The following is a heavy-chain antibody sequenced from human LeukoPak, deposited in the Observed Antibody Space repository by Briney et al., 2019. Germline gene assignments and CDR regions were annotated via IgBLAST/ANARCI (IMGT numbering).Heavy chain of an antibody. V-gene: IGHV3-23*01. CDR1: GFTFSSYA. J-gene: IGHJ4*02. CDR3: AKDLGGGYYDFWSGYFLSPFDY. CDR2: ISGSGGST. D-gene: IGHD3-3*01. Sequence: GGSLRLSCAASGFTFSSYAMSWVRQAPGKGLEWVSAISGSGGSTYYADSVKGRFTISRDNSKNTLYLQMNSLRAVDTAVYYCAKDLGGGYYDFWSGYFLSPFDYWGQGTLVTVSS.